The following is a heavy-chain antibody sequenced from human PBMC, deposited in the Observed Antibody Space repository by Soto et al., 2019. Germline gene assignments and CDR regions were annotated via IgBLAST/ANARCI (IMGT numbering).Heavy chain of an antibody. CDR2: ISGSGGST. D-gene: IGHD1-26*01. J-gene: IGHJ4*02. CDR3: AKDLRWELLPFDY. Sequence: PGGSLRLSCAASGFTFSSYAMSWVRQAPGKGLEWVSAISGSGGSTYYADSVKGRFTISRDNSKNTLYLQMNSLRAEDAAVYYCAKDLRWELLPFDYWGQGTLVTVSS. V-gene: IGHV3-23*01. CDR1: GFTFSSYA.